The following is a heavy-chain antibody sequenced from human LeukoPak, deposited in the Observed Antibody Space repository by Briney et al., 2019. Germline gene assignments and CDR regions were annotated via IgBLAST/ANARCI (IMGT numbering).Heavy chain of an antibody. CDR1: SGSITTYY. CDR2: IHHSGSA. CDR3: ARKGKFPDTAVDY. J-gene: IGHJ4*02. V-gene: IGHV4-59*08. Sequence: PSETLSLTCSVSSGSITTYYWNWIRQAPGKEPEWIGYIHHSGSANYNPSLKSRVTLSIDTSKDQFFLRLTSVTAADTAVYYCARKGKFPDTAVDYWGQGTLVTVSS. D-gene: IGHD5-18*01.